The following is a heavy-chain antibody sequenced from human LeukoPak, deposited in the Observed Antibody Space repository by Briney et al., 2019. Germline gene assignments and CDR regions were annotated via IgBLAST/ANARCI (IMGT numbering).Heavy chain of an antibody. D-gene: IGHD2-21*01. V-gene: IGHV3-21*01. CDR1: GFSFSNYG. CDR3: ARVVQIDC. Sequence: PVGSLRDSSAASGFSFSNYGMSWVRQAPGKGLEWVSAISGSGHSTYYADSVKGRFTISRDNAENSLYLQMNSLRAEDTAVYYCARVVQIDCWGGSTVVSVPS. J-gene: IGHJ4*02. CDR2: ISGSGHST.